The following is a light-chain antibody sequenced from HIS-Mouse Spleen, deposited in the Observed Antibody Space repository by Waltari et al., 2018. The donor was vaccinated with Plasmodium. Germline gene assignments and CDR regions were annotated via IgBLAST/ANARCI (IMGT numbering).Light chain of an antibody. Sequence: QLVLTQSPSASASLGASVKLTCPLSSRHSSYAIACHQQQPEKGPRYLMKLNSDGSHSKGDGIPDRFSGSSSGAERYLTISSLQSEDEADYYCQTWGTGMGVFGGGTKLTVL. J-gene: IGLJ2*01. CDR2: LNSDGSH. CDR3: QTWGTGMGV. CDR1: SRHSSYA. V-gene: IGLV4-69*01.